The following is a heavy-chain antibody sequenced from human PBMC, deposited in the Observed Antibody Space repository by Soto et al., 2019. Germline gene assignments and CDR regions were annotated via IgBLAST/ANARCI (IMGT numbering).Heavy chain of an antibody. CDR3: ARDLWVEPELYYYGMDV. J-gene: IGHJ6*02. CDR1: GDSISSADYY. V-gene: IGHV4-30-4*01. CDR2: IFYSGTT. D-gene: IGHD1-1*01. Sequence: SETLSLTCTVSGDSISSADYYWSWIRQTPGKGLEWIGHIFYSGTTYYNPSLKSRLTISVDTSKNHFSLRLTSVTAADTAVYYCARDLWVEPELYYYGMDVWGQGITVTVSS.